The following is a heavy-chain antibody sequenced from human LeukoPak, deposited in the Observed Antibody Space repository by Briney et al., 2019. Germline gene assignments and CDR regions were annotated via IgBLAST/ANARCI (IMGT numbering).Heavy chain of an antibody. CDR1: GYTFTSYD. D-gene: IGHD1-14*01. CDR2: MNPNSGNT. J-gene: IGHJ6*03. V-gene: IGHV1-8*03. CDR3: ARGGPRSVFYYYYMDV. Sequence: GASVKVSCKASGYTFTSYDINWVRQATGQGLEWMGWMNPNSGNTGYAQKFQGRVTITRNTSISTAYMELSSLRSEDTAVYYCARGGPRSVFYYYYMDVWGKGTTVTVSS.